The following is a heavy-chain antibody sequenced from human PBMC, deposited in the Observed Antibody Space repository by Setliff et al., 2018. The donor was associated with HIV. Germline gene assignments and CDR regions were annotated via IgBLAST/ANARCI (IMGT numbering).Heavy chain of an antibody. Sequence: GGSLRLSCAPSEFTFSSYGMHWARQAPGKGLEWVGFIRGKAYGGTTQYAASVKGRFTISRDDSKNTVYLQMHGLKIEDTALYYCATDGPYSGGVLNNWGQGTVVTVSS. CDR1: EFTFSSYG. CDR3: ATDGPYSGGVLNN. D-gene: IGHD2-21*01. J-gene: IGHJ3*02. CDR2: IRGKAYGGTT. V-gene: IGHV3-49*04.